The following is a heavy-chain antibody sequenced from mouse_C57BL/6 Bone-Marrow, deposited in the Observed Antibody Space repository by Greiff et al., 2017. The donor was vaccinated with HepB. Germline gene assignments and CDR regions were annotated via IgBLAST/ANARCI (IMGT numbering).Heavy chain of an antibody. CDR2: IRLKSDNYAT. CDR3: TEDYGSSYYAMDY. Sequence: DVMLVESGGGLVQPGGSMKLSCVASGFTFSNYWMNWVRQSPEKGLEWVAQIRLKSDNYATHYAESVKGRFTISRVDSKSSVYLQMNNLRAEDTGIYYCTEDYGSSYYAMDYWGQGTSVTVSS. D-gene: IGHD1-1*01. V-gene: IGHV6-3*01. J-gene: IGHJ4*01. CDR1: GFTFSNYW.